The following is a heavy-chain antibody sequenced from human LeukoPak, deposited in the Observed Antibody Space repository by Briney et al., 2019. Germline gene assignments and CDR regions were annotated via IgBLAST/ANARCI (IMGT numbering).Heavy chain of an antibody. D-gene: IGHD1-20*01. CDR1: GGSISSYY. CDR3: ARDTYNWNVDAFDP. J-gene: IGHJ5*02. V-gene: IGHV4-34*01. CDR2: INHSGST. Sequence: SETLSLTCTVSGGSISSYYWSWIRQPPGKGLEWIGEINHSGSTDYNPSLKSRVTISIDKSKNHFSLKLTSVTAADTAIYYCARDTYNWNVDAFDPWGQGTLVTVSS.